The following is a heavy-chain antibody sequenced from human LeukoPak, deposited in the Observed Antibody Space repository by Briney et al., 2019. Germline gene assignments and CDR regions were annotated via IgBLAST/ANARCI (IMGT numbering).Heavy chain of an antibody. Sequence: ASVKVSCKASGYTFTNYGISWVRQAPGQGLEWMGWISAYNGNTNYAQKLQGRVTMTADTSTSTAYMELRSLRSDDTAVYYCAREPFYDYVWGSYRFDYWGQGTLVTVSS. V-gene: IGHV1-18*01. J-gene: IGHJ4*02. D-gene: IGHD3-16*02. CDR2: ISAYNGNT. CDR1: GYTFTNYG. CDR3: AREPFYDYVWGSYRFDY.